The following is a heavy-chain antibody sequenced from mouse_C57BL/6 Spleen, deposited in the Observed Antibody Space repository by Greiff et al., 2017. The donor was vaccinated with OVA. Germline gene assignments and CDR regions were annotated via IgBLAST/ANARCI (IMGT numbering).Heavy chain of an antibody. Sequence: QVQLQQSGAELAKPGASVKLSCKASGYTFTSYWMHWVKQRPGQGLEWIGYINPSSGYTKYNQKFKDKATLTADKSSSTAYMQLSSLTYEDSAVYYCARDPFTTVVAKGDYFDYWGQGTTLTVSS. CDR2: INPSSGYT. D-gene: IGHD1-1*01. V-gene: IGHV1-7*01. CDR1: GYTFTSYW. CDR3: ARDPFTTVVAKGDYFDY. J-gene: IGHJ2*01.